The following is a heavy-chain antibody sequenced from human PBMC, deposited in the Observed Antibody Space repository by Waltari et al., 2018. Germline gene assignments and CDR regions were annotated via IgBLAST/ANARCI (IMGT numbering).Heavy chain of an antibody. CDR2: ISYDGSNK. CDR3: AKDLDY. Sequence: QVQLVASGGGVVQPGRSLRLSCAASGFTFSSYGMHWVRQAPGKGLEWVAVISYDGSNKYYADSVKGRFTISRDNSKNTLYLQMNSLRTEDTAVYYCAKDLDYWGQGTLVTVSS. CDR1: GFTFSSYG. V-gene: IGHV3-30*18. J-gene: IGHJ4*02.